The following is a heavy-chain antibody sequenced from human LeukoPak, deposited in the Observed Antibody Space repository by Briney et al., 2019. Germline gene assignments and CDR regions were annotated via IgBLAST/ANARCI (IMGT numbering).Heavy chain of an antibody. Sequence: GGSLRLSCAASGFTFSSYWMSWVRQAPGKGLEWVANIKQDGSEKYYVDSVKGRFTISRDNAKNSLYLQMNSLRAEDTAVYYCATPGYYYDSSGWEFDYWGQGTLVTVSS. J-gene: IGHJ4*02. CDR2: IKQDGSEK. CDR3: ATPGYYYDSSGWEFDY. V-gene: IGHV3-7*01. CDR1: GFTFSSYW. D-gene: IGHD3-22*01.